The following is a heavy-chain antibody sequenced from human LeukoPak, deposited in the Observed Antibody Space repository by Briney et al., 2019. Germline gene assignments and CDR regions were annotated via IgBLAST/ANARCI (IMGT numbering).Heavy chain of an antibody. Sequence: GASVKVSCKASGYTFTSYDINWVRQATGQGLEWMGWMNPNSGNTGYAQKFQGRVTITRNTSISTAYMELSSLRSEDTAVYYCARVGVDTAMAPDYWGQGTLVTVSS. J-gene: IGHJ4*02. CDR2: MNPNSGNT. CDR1: GYTFTSYD. D-gene: IGHD5-18*01. V-gene: IGHV1-8*03. CDR3: ARVGVDTAMAPDY.